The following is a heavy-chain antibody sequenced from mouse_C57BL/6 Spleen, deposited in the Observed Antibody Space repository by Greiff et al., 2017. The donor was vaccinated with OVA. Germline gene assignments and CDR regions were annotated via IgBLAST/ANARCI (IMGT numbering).Heavy chain of an antibody. J-gene: IGHJ1*03. CDR2: INPYNGDT. D-gene: IGHD1-1*01. CDR1: GYSFTGYF. V-gene: IGHV1-20*01. CDR3: ARDENYGSSYGYFDV. Sequence: EVKLMESGPELVKPGDSVKISCKASGYSFTGYFMNWVMQSHGKSLEWIGRINPYNGDTFYNQKFKGKATLTVDKSSITAHMELRSLTSEDSAVYYWARDENYGSSYGYFDVWGTGTTVTVSS.